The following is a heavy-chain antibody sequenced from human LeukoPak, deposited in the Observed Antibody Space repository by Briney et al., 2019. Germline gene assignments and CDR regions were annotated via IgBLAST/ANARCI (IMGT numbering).Heavy chain of an antibody. CDR3: ARGSVYYYGMDV. Sequence: PSQTLSLTCTVSGGSISSGSYYWSWIRQPAGKGLEWIGRIYTSGSTNYNPSLKSRVTISVDTSKNQFSLKLSSVTAADTAVNYCARGSVYYYGMDVWGQGTTVTVSS. J-gene: IGHJ6*02. CDR2: IYTSGST. V-gene: IGHV4-61*02. CDR1: GGSISSGSYY.